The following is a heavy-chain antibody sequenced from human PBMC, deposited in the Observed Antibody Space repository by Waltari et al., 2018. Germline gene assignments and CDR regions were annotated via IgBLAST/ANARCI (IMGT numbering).Heavy chain of an antibody. CDR1: GFNFGDYA. J-gene: IGHJ4*02. V-gene: IGHV3-49*04. CDR2: IRSKTYGGAP. Sequence: EVQLAESGGGLVQPGRSLRLSCTASGFNFGDYAMTWGRQVPGKGLEWVGFIRSKTYGGAPEYAASVKGRFTISRDDSKSVAYLQMNSLRTEDTALYYCTRADGMTDLDYWGQGALVTVSS. CDR3: TRADGMTDLDY.